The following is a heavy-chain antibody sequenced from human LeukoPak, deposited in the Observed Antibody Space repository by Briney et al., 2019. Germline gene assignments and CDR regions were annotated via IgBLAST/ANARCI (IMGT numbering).Heavy chain of an antibody. CDR3: ARCSDQYSSSYFDY. V-gene: IGHV1-69*13. CDR1: GGTFGSYA. D-gene: IGHD6-13*01. J-gene: IGHJ4*02. Sequence: SVKVSCKASGGTFGSYAISWVRQAPGQGLEWMGGIIPIFGTANYAQKFQGRVTITADESTSTAYMELSSLRSEDTAVYYCARCSDQYSSSYFDYWGQGTLVTVSS. CDR2: IIPIFGTA.